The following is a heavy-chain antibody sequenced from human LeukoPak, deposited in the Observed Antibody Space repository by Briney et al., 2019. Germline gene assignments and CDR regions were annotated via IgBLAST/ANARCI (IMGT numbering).Heavy chain of an antibody. CDR2: MNPNSGNT. V-gene: IGHV1-8*01. D-gene: IGHD3-22*01. CDR1: GYTFTSYD. Sequence: ASVKVSCTASGYTFTSYDINWVRQATGQGLEWMGWMNPNSGNTGYAQKFQGRVTMTRNTSISTAYMELSSLRSEDTAVYYCARGRGDYDSSGYFRDDAFDIWGQGTMVTVSS. J-gene: IGHJ3*02. CDR3: ARGRGDYDSSGYFRDDAFDI.